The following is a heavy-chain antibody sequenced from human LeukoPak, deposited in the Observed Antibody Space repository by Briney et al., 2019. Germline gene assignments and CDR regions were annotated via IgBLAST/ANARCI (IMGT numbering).Heavy chain of an antibody. D-gene: IGHD5-24*01. Sequence: GGSLRLSCAASGFTVSSNYMNWVRQAPGKGLEWVSVIYGGGNIYYADSVKGRFTISRDNSKNTLYLQMNSLRAEDTAVYYCARGAGYNYPYYSDYWGQGTLVTVSS. V-gene: IGHV3-53*01. J-gene: IGHJ4*02. CDR2: IYGGGNI. CDR1: GFTVSSNY. CDR3: ARGAGYNYPYYSDY.